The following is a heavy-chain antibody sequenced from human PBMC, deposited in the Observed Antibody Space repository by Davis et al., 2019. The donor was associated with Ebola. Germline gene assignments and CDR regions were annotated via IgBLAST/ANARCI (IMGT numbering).Heavy chain of an antibody. V-gene: IGHV3-30*04. CDR3: ARAGFDEVLDY. D-gene: IGHD3-3*01. Sequence: GESLKISCAASGFTFRNYAMHWVRQAPGKGLEWVAVVSHSERERFYADSVKGRFTISRDNSENTLYLQMNSLTADDTSVYYCARAGFDEVLDYWGQGTPVTVSS. CDR2: VSHSERER. CDR1: GFTFRNYA. J-gene: IGHJ4*02.